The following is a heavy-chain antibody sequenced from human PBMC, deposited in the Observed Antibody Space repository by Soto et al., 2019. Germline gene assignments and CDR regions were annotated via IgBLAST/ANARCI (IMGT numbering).Heavy chain of an antibody. Sequence: QVQLLESGPGLVKPSETLSLTCTVSGDSIGTTHSYWAWIRQSPGKGLEWIGNIHYSGSTYYMPSLRSRVTLSVDTSKYQFSLRLTSVTAEDTAVYYCARHEGNGNVWPLDYWGQGILVTVSS. J-gene: IGHJ4*02. D-gene: IGHD2-8*01. CDR2: IHYSGST. CDR3: ARHEGNGNVWPLDY. CDR1: GDSIGTTHSY. V-gene: IGHV4-39*01.